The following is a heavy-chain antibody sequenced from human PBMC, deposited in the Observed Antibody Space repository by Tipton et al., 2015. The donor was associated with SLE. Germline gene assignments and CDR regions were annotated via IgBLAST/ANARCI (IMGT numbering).Heavy chain of an antibody. J-gene: IGHJ4*02. Sequence: TLSLTCSVSGASIRSQYWGWIRQPPGKGLEWIGYIYHSGYSSTNYNPSLKSRVTLSVDTSKSQFSLKLSSVTAADTAVYYCVRRCRLGLGYWGQGTLVTVSS. CDR2: IYHSGYSST. CDR1: GASIRSQY. V-gene: IGHV4-59*11. CDR3: VRRCRLGLGY. D-gene: IGHD1-26*01.